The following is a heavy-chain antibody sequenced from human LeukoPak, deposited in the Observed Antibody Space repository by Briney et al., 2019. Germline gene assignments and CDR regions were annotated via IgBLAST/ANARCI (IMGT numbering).Heavy chain of an antibody. CDR3: ATDFSDSSGYPFDP. CDR2: FDPEDGET. V-gene: IGHV1-24*01. CDR1: GYTLTELS. Sequence: ASVKVSCKVSGYTLTELSMHWVRQAPGKGLEWMGGFDPEDGETIYAQKFQGRVTMTEDTSTDTAYMELSSLRSEDTAVYYCATDFSDSSGYPFDPWGQGTLVTVSS. J-gene: IGHJ5*02. D-gene: IGHD3-22*01.